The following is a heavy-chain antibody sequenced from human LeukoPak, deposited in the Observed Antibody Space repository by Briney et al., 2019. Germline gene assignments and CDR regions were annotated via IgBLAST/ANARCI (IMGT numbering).Heavy chain of an antibody. CDR2: IYPGDSDT. V-gene: IGHV5-51*01. CDR1: GYSFTRYW. Sequence: GESLKISCKGSGYSFTRYWIGWVRQMPGKGLEWMGIIYPGDSDTRYSPSFQGQVTISADKSISTAYLQWSSLKASDTAMYYCARYYYDSSGYSMWYFDYWGQGTLVTVSS. J-gene: IGHJ4*02. D-gene: IGHD3-22*01. CDR3: ARYYYDSSGYSMWYFDY.